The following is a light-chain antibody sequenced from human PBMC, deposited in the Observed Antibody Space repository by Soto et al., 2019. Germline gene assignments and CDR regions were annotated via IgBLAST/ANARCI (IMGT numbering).Light chain of an antibody. CDR1: SSDVGGSNY. CDR2: DVS. Sequence: QSVRTQPASVSGSPGQSITISCTGTSSDVGGSNYVSWYQQHPGKAPKLIISDVSYRPSGVSNRFSGSKSGNTASLTISGLQVEDEADYYCSSYTSSSTYVFGTGTKVTVL. J-gene: IGLJ1*01. V-gene: IGLV2-14*01. CDR3: SSYTSSSTYV.